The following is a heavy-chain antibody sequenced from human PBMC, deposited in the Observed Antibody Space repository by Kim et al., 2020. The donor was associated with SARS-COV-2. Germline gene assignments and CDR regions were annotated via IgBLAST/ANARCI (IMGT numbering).Heavy chain of an antibody. CDR1: GFTFSSYW. CDR2: IKQDGSEK. CDR3: ARESIAIESGYDYYGMDV. Sequence: GGSLRLSCAASGFTFSSYWMSWVRQAPGKGLEWVANIKQDGSEKYYVDSVKGRFTISRDNAKNSLYLQMNSLRAEDTAVYYCARESIAIESGYDYYGMDVWGQGTTVTVSS. D-gene: IGHD6-6*01. J-gene: IGHJ6*02. V-gene: IGHV3-7*01.